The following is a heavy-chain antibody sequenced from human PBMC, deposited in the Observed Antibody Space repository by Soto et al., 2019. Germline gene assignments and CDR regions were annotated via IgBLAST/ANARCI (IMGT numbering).Heavy chain of an antibody. J-gene: IGHJ4*02. CDR3: ARRPRGKLGIRPFDY. CDR1: GGSISSGDYY. D-gene: IGHD7-27*01. V-gene: IGHV4-30-4*01. CDR2: IYYSGST. Sequence: QVQLQESGPGLVKPSQTLSLTCTVSGGSISSGDYYWSWIRQPPGKGLEWIGYIYYSGSTYYNPSLKSRVTIAVDTSKNQFSRKLSSVTAADTTVYYCARRPRGKLGIRPFDYWGQGTLVTVSS.